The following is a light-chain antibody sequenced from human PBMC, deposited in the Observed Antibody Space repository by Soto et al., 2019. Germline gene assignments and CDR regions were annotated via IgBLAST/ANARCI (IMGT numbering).Light chain of an antibody. Sequence: DIQMTQSPSSVSASVGDRVTITCRASQAISTWLAWYQQKPGKAPKLLIYAASNLQTGVPSRCSGSASGTDFTLTISSLQPEDFATYYCQQANSFPRTFGQGTKVEIK. V-gene: IGKV1D-12*01. CDR1: QAISTW. J-gene: IGKJ1*01. CDR2: AAS. CDR3: QQANSFPRT.